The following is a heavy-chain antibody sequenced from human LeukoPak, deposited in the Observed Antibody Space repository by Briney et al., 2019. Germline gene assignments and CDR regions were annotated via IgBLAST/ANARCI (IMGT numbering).Heavy chain of an antibody. CDR2: ISYDGSNK. Sequence: GGSLRLSCAASGFTFSSYAMHWVRQAPGKGLEWVAVISYDGSNKYYADSVKGRFTISRDNSKNTLYLQMNSLRAEDTAAYYCAKGSYYDSSGSFYFDYWGQGTLVTVSS. CDR1: GFTFSSYA. CDR3: AKGSYYDSSGSFYFDY. V-gene: IGHV3-30-3*01. D-gene: IGHD3-22*01. J-gene: IGHJ4*02.